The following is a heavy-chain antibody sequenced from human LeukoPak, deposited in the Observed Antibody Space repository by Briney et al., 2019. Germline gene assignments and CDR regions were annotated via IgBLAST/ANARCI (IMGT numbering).Heavy chain of an antibody. CDR2: IYHSGSA. D-gene: IGHD3-10*01. V-gene: IGHV4-38-2*02. J-gene: IGHJ5*02. CDR3: AGKYYYGSGSYYNPIFDP. Sequence: PSETLSLTCTVSGYSISSGYYWGWIRQPPGKGLEWIGSIYHSGSAYYNPSLKSRVTISVDTSKNQFSLKLSSVTAADTAVYYCAGKYYYGSGSYYNPIFDPWGQGTLVTVSS. CDR1: GYSISSGYY.